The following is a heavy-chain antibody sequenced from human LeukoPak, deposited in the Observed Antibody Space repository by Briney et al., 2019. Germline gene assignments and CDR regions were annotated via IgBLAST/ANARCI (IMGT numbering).Heavy chain of an antibody. CDR2: IRFDGSNT. CDR3: TGDFDY. V-gene: IGHV3-30*02. Sequence: GGSLRLSCAASGFNFNTYDMHWVRQAPGKGLGWVALIRFDGSNTSYADSVKGRFTISRDNSKNTLYLQMNSLRADDTAVYYCTGDFDYWGQGTLVTVSS. CDR1: GFNFNTYD. J-gene: IGHJ4*02.